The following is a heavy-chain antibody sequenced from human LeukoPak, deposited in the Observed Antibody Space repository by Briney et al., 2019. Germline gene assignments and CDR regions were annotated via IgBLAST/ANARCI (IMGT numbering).Heavy chain of an antibody. Sequence: PSETLSLTCTVSGGSISSSSYYWGWIRQPPGKGLEWIGSIYYSGSTYYNPSLKSRVTISVDTSKNQFSLKLSSVTAADTAVYYCARIATNDSSGYYHYYYYYYYMDVWGKGTTVTVSS. J-gene: IGHJ6*03. CDR1: GGSISSSSYY. V-gene: IGHV4-39*07. D-gene: IGHD3-22*01. CDR3: ARIATNDSSGYYHYYYYYYYMDV. CDR2: IYYSGST.